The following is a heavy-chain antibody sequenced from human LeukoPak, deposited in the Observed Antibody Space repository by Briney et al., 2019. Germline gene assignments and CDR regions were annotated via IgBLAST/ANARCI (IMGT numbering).Heavy chain of an antibody. J-gene: IGHJ5*02. CDR1: GYTLTELS. CDR2: CDPEDGET. CDR3: ATAVVGAWFGGYWFDP. Sequence: ASVKVSCKVSGYTLTELSMHWVRQAPGKGLEWMGGCDPEDGETIYAQKFQGRVTMTEDTSTDTAYMELSSLRSEDTAVYYCATAVVGAWFGGYWFDPWGQGTLVTVSS. D-gene: IGHD2-15*01. V-gene: IGHV1-24*01.